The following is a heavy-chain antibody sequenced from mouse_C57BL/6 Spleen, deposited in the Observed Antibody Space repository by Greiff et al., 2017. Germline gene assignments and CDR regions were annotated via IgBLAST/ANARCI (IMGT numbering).Heavy chain of an antibody. Sequence: QVQLQQPGAELVKPGASVKLSCKASGYTFTSYWMQWVKQRPGQGLEWIGEIDPSDSYTNYNQKFKGKATLTVDTSSSAAYMQLSSLTSEDSAVYDCARGGSSPRDFDVWGTGTTVTVSS. J-gene: IGHJ1*03. V-gene: IGHV1-50*01. CDR3: ARGGSSPRDFDV. CDR1: GYTFTSYW. CDR2: IDPSDSYT. D-gene: IGHD1-1*01.